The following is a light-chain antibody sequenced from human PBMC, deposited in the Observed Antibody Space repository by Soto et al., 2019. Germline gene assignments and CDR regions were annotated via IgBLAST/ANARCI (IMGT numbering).Light chain of an antibody. CDR1: SSNIGAGYG. Sequence: QSVLKQPPSVSGAPGQTVTISCTGSSSNIGAGYGVNWYQQLPGTAPKLLIYDNTNRPSGVPDRFSGSRSGSAASLAITELKAEDEAEYHCQSYDSTQSLVFGGGTKLTDL. V-gene: IGLV1-40*01. CDR3: QSYDSTQSLV. CDR2: DNT. J-gene: IGLJ2*01.